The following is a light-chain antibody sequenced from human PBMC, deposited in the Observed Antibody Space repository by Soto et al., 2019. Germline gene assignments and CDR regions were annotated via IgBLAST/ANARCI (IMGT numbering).Light chain of an antibody. V-gene: IGLV2-14*01. Sequence: ALTQPASVSGSPGQSITISCTGTSSDVGGYKYVSWYQQDPGKAPKLMIYEVSNRPSGVSSRFSGSKSGNTASLTISGLQAEDEADYYCSSYTSSSTVVFGGGTKLTVL. J-gene: IGLJ2*01. CDR3: SSYTSSSTVV. CDR1: SSDVGGYKY. CDR2: EVS.